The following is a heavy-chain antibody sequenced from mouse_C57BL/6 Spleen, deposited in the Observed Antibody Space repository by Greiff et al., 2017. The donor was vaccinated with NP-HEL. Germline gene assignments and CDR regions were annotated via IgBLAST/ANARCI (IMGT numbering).Heavy chain of an antibody. CDR1: GYTFTSYW. Sequence: VQLQQPGAELVRPGSSVKLSCKASGYTFTSYWMDWVKQRPGQGLEWIGNIYPSDSETHYNQKFKDKATLTVDKSSSTAYMQLSSLTSEDSAVYYCARLHYYGSSLDYWGQGTTLTVSS. CDR2: IYPSDSET. J-gene: IGHJ2*01. V-gene: IGHV1-61*01. D-gene: IGHD1-1*01. CDR3: ARLHYYGSSLDY.